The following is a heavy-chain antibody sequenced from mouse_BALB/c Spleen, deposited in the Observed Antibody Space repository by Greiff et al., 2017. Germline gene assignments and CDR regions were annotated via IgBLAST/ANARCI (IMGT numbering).Heavy chain of an antibody. V-gene: IGHV3-2*02. CDR1: GYSITSDYA. CDR3: ARNYGYLAWFAY. J-gene: IGHJ3*01. CDR2: ISYSGST. Sequence: EVKLVESGPGLVKPSQSLSLTCTVTGYSITSDYAWNWIRQFPGNKLEWMGYISYSGSTSYNPSLKSRISITRDTSKNQFFLQLNSVTTEDTATYYCARNYGYLAWFAYWGQGTLVTVSA. D-gene: IGHD1-2*01.